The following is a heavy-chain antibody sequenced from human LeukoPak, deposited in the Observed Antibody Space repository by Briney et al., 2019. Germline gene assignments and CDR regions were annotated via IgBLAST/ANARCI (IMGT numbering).Heavy chain of an antibody. CDR2: ISEGGDKT. J-gene: IGHJ4*02. CDR1: GFTFSVYG. CDR3: ARDRLNRASCGADCYSAVFDY. V-gene: IGHV3-30-3*01. D-gene: IGHD2-21*02. Sequence: GGSLRLSCAASGFTFSVYGMHWLRQAPGRGMEWLSVISEGGDKTYYADTVRGRLTISRDNSQNTLYLQMNSLRTEDTAVYYCARDRLNRASCGADCYSAVFDYWGRGTLVTVSS.